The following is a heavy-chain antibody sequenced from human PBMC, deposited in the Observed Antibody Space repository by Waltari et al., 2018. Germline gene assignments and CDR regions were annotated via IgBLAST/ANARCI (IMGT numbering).Heavy chain of an antibody. Sequence: QVQLVQSGAEVKKPGASVKVSCKASGYTFTSYYMHWVRQAPGQGREWMGIINPSGGSTSYAQKFHGRVTISRDNSKNTRYLQMNSLRAEDTAVYYCARDRLNWIQLNLPPSYWGQGTLVTVSS. D-gene: IGHD5-18*01. J-gene: IGHJ4*02. V-gene: IGHV1-46*01. CDR1: GYTFTSYY. CDR3: ARDRLNWIQLNLPPSY. CDR2: INPSGGST.